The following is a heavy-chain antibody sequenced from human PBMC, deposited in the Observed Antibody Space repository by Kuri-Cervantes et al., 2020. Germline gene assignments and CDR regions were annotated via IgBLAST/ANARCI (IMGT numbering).Heavy chain of an antibody. CDR2: INPSGGST. V-gene: IGHV1-46*01. CDR1: GYTFTSYG. Sequence: ASVKVSCKASGYTFTSYGISWVRQAPGQGLEWMGIINPSGGSTSYAQKFQGRVTMTRDTSTSTVYMELSSLRSEDTAVYYCARDRRAFCYYYDSSGFPVYDAFDIWGQGTMVTVSS. J-gene: IGHJ3*02. D-gene: IGHD3-22*01. CDR3: ARDRRAFCYYYDSSGFPVYDAFDI.